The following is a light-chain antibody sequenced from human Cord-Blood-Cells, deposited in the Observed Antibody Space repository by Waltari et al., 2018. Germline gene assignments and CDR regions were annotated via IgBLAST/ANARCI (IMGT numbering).Light chain of an antibody. J-gene: IGLJ2*01. CDR1: SSDVGSDNL. CDR3: CSYAGSSTVV. Sequence: QSALTQPASVSGSPGQSITISCTGTSSDVGSDNLVSWYQQHPGKAPKNMIYEGSKRPSGVSNRFSGSKSGNTASLTISGLQAEDEADYYCCSYAGSSTVVFGGGTKLTVL. V-gene: IGLV2-23*01. CDR2: EGS.